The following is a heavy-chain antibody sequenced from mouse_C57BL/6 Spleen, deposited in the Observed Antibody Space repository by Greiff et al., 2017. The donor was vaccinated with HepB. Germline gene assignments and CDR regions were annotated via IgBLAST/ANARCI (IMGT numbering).Heavy chain of an antibody. CDR1: GFNIKNTY. Sequence: EVQLKESVAELVRPGASVKLSCTASGFNIKNTYMHWVKQRPEQGLEWIGRIDPANGNTKYAPKFQGKATLTADTSSNTAYLQLSSLTSEDTAIYYCDPYDYGRGFAYWGQGTLVTVSA. CDR2: IDPANGNT. CDR3: DPYDYGRGFAY. V-gene: IGHV14-3*01. J-gene: IGHJ3*01. D-gene: IGHD1-1*01.